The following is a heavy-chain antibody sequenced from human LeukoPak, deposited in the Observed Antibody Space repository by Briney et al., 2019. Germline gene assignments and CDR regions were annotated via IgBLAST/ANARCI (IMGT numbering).Heavy chain of an antibody. CDR3: ARASSSWDDWFDP. J-gene: IGHJ5*02. CDR2: IYYSGST. CDR1: GGSISSYY. Sequence: SETLSLTCTVSGGSISSYYWSWIRQPPGKGLEWTGYIYYSGSTNYNPSLKSRVTISVDTSKNQFSLKLSSVTAADTAVYYCARASSSWDDWFDPWGQGTLVTVSS. D-gene: IGHD6-13*01. V-gene: IGHV4-59*01.